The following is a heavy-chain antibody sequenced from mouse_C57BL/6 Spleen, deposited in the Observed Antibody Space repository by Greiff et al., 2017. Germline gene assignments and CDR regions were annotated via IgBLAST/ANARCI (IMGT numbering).Heavy chain of an antibody. CDR3: ASFNTVVADYYAMDY. CDR2: IDPSDSYT. Sequence: VQLQQSGAELVRPGTSVKLSCKASGYTFTSYWMHWVKQRPGQGLEWIGVIDPSDSYTNYNQKFKGKATLTVDTSSSTAYMQLSSLTSEDSAIYYCASFNTVVADYYAMDYWGQGTSVTVSS. V-gene: IGHV1-59*01. J-gene: IGHJ4*01. CDR1: GYTFTSYW. D-gene: IGHD1-1*01.